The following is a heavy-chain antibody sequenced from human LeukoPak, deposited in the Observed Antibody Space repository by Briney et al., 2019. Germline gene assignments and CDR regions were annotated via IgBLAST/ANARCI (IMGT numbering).Heavy chain of an antibody. V-gene: IGHV1-18*01. Sequence: GASVKVSCKASGYTFTSYGISWVRQAPGQGLEWMGWISAYNGNTNYAQKLQGRVTMTTDTSTSTAYMELRSLRSDDTAVYYCARDDDYYGSGSYYQYYFDYWGQDTLVTVSS. CDR2: ISAYNGNT. D-gene: IGHD3-10*01. CDR3: ARDDDYYGSGSYYQYYFDY. CDR1: GYTFTSYG. J-gene: IGHJ4*02.